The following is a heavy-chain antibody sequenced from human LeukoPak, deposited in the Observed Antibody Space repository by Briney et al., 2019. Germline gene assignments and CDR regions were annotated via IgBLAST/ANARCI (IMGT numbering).Heavy chain of an antibody. J-gene: IGHJ6*03. CDR2: IYYSGST. CDR3: ARDYSNYTYYYYYSYIDV. D-gene: IGHD4-11*01. V-gene: IGHV4-39*02. CDR1: GGSISSSSYY. Sequence: SETLSLTCTVSGGSISSSSYYWGWLRQPPGKGLEWLGSIYYSGSTFYNTSLKSRVTISVHTTKTQFSLMLSSVTAADTAVYYCARDYSNYTYYYYYSYIDVWGKGTTVTGSS.